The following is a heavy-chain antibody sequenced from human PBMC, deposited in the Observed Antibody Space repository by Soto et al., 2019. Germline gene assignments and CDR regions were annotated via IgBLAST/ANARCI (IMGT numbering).Heavy chain of an antibody. D-gene: IGHD6-19*01. J-gene: IGHJ4*02. Sequence: QVQLVESGGGVVQPGRSLRLSCAASGFTFSSYAMHWVRQAPGKGLEWVAVISYDGSNKYYADSVKGRFTISRDNSKNTLYLQMNILRAEDTAVYYCARDGKAGSGWRRGHYWGQGTLVTVSS. V-gene: IGHV3-30-3*01. CDR3: ARDGKAGSGWRRGHY. CDR1: GFTFSSYA. CDR2: ISYDGSNK.